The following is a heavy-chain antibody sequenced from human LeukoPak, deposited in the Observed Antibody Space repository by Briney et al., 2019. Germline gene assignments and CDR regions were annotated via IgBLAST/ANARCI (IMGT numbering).Heavy chain of an antibody. CDR3: VRVVRGPKDYYFDY. D-gene: IGHD3-10*01. Sequence: GGSLRLSCAASGFTFSSYEMNWVRQAPGKRLEWVSYISSSGSTIYYADSVKGRFTISRDNAKNSLYLQMNSLRAGDTAVYYCVRVVRGPKDYYFDYWGQGTLVTVSS. CDR1: GFTFSSYE. CDR2: ISSSGSTI. J-gene: IGHJ4*02. V-gene: IGHV3-48*03.